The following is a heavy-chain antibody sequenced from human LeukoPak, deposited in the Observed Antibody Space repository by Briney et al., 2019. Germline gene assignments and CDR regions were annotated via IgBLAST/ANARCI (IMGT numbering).Heavy chain of an antibody. CDR2: IYDSGST. CDR3: ARESGIAAAGAFDP. J-gene: IGHJ5*02. D-gene: IGHD6-13*01. CDR1: GGSIRSSYYY. Sequence: PSETLSLTCTVSGGSIRSSYYYWGWIRQPPGKGLEWIGSIYDSGSTYYNPSLKSRVTISVDRSKNQFSLKLSSVTAADTAVYYCARESGIAAAGAFDPWGQGTLVTVSS. V-gene: IGHV4-39*07.